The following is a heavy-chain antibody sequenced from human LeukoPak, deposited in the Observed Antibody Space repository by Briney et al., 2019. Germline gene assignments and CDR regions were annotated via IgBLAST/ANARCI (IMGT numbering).Heavy chain of an antibody. V-gene: IGHV1-18*01. CDR3: ARAYCGGDCAYNWFDP. J-gene: IGHJ5*02. D-gene: IGHD2-21*02. Sequence: ASVTVSFTASGYTFTINSISWVRNAHGQGHEWMGCISAYNVNTNYAQKLQGRVTMTTDTSTSTAYMELRSLRSDDTAVYYCARAYCGGDCAYNWFDPWGQGTLLTVSS. CDR1: GYTFTINS. CDR2: ISAYNVNT.